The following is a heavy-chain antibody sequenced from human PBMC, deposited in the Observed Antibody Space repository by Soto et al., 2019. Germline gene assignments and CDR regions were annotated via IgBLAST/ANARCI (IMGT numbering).Heavy chain of an antibody. J-gene: IGHJ4*02. CDR1: GFTFRTYD. CDR2: VSYDATYE. Sequence: QVQLVESGGGMVQPGRSLRLSCAVSGFTFRTYDMHWVRQAPGKGLEWVAVVSYDATYENYADSVKGRFTVSRDNSKSTVYLQMNSLIGEDTAVYYCAKVSISKSSAVTFDSWGRGTLVTVSS. CDR3: AKVSISKSSAVTFDS. D-gene: IGHD2-15*01. V-gene: IGHV3-30*18.